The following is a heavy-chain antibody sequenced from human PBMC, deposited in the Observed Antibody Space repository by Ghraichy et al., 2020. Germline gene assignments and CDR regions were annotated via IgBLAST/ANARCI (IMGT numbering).Heavy chain of an antibody. V-gene: IGHV1-8*01. CDR2: MNPNSGNT. J-gene: IGHJ5*02. D-gene: IGHD3-10*01. CDR3: ARDDGSGSYYNLNWFDP. Sequence: ASVKVSCKASGYTFTSYDINWVRQATGQGLEWMGWMNPNSGNTGYAQKFQGRVTLTRNTSISTAYMELSSLRSEDTAVYYCARDDGSGSYYNLNWFDPWGQGTLVTVCS. CDR1: GYTFTSYD.